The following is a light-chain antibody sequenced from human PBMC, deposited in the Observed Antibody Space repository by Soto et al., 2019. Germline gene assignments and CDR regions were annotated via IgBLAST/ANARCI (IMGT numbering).Light chain of an antibody. Sequence: DIQITQSPSTLSASVGDRVTITCRASQSISRSLAWYQQKPGKAPNLLIFDASSLESGVPSRFSGSGFGTEFTLTISSLQPDDFATYYCQQYSSFLLTFGPGTTVDIK. V-gene: IGKV1-5*01. CDR2: DAS. J-gene: IGKJ3*01. CDR1: QSISRS. CDR3: QQYSSFLLT.